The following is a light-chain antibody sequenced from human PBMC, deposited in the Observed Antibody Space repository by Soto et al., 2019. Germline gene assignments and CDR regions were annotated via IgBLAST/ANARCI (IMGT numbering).Light chain of an antibody. J-gene: IGKJ1*01. CDR1: QRVATY. CDR3: QQYGSSLT. CDR2: GAS. V-gene: IGKV3-20*01. Sequence: EVVLTQTPDTLSLSPGGRASLSCRASQRVATYLAWYQQRSGQAPRLLIYGASSRASGIPDRFSGSGSGTDFTLTISRMEPEDFGVYYCQQYGSSLTFGQGTKVE.